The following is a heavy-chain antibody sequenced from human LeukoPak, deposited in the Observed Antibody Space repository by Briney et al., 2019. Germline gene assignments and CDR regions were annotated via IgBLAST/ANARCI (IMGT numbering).Heavy chain of an antibody. D-gene: IGHD6-13*01. V-gene: IGHV1-69*04. CDR1: GGTFSSYA. Sequence: GASVKVSCKASGGTFSSYAISWVRQAPGQGLEWMGRIIPILGIANYAQKFQGRVTITADKSTSTAYMELSSLRSEDTAVYYCARGLSSSWYRAFDIWGQGTMVTVSS. CDR3: ARGLSSSWYRAFDI. J-gene: IGHJ3*02. CDR2: IIPILGIA.